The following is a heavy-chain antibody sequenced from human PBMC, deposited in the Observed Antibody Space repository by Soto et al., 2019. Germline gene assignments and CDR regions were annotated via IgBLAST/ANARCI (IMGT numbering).Heavy chain of an antibody. CDR2: INGDGSRT. D-gene: IGHD3-3*01. CDR3: ARGTI. J-gene: IGHJ4*02. CDR1: GFTFSSYW. V-gene: IGHV3-74*01. Sequence: EVQVVESGGGLVQPGGSLRLSCVVSGFTFSSYWMHWVRQAPGKGLVCVSWINGDGSRTENXDSVKGRFTISRDNAKXXXXXXXXXXXXXXXXVXXXARGTIRGQGTLVTVSS.